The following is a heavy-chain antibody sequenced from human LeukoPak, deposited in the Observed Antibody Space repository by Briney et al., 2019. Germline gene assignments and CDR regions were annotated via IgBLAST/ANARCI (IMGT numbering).Heavy chain of an antibody. Sequence: PGGSLRLSCAASGFTFSSYATSWVRQAPGKGLEWVSAISGSGGSTYYADSVKGRFTISRDNSKNTLYLQMNSLRAEDTAVYYCAKDREEVEMATIIDYWGQGTLVTVSS. CDR1: GFTFSSYA. D-gene: IGHD5-24*01. CDR3: AKDREEVEMATIIDY. CDR2: ISGSGGST. V-gene: IGHV3-23*01. J-gene: IGHJ4*02.